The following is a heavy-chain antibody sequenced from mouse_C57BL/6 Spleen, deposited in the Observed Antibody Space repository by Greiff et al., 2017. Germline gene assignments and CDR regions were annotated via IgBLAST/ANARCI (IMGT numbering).Heavy chain of an antibody. D-gene: IGHD4-1*01. Sequence: QVQLQQSGAELVRPGASVKLSCKASGYTFTDYYINWVKQRPGQGLEWIARIYPGSGNTYYNEKFKGKATLTAEKSSSTAYMQLSSLTSEDSAVYFCARDGNWGGYFDYWGQGTTLTVSS. J-gene: IGHJ2*01. V-gene: IGHV1-76*01. CDR2: IYPGSGNT. CDR3: ARDGNWGGYFDY. CDR1: GYTFTDYY.